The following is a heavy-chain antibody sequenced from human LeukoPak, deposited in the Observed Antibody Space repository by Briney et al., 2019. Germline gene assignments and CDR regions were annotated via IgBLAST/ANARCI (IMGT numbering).Heavy chain of an antibody. J-gene: IGHJ4*02. CDR3: VTELPSATAR. D-gene: IGHD4-23*01. V-gene: IGHV1-8*01. Sequence: ASVKVSCKSSGYTFTSYVSNWVRQVAGQGLEWMRWMNPQDGGTGYAQKFQGRVTMTRSISISTAYMELSSPRSEDTAVYYCVTELPSATARWGQGTLVTVSS. CDR1: GYTFTSYV. CDR2: MNPQDGGT.